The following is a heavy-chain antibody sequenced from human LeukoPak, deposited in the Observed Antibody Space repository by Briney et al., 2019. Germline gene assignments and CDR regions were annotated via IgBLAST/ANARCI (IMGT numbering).Heavy chain of an antibody. CDR3: ARDYGGNSAGGDAFDV. CDR2: ITSNGRIL. D-gene: IGHD4-23*01. V-gene: IGHV3-11*01. J-gene: IGHJ3*01. Sequence: GGSLRLSCVASGFPVSDHYMSWIRQAPGKGLECVSYITSNGRILYESKSVKGRFTISRDNAKNSLYLQMDNLTAEDTAVYYCARDYGGNSAGGDAFDVWGQGTMVTVSS. CDR1: GFPVSDHY.